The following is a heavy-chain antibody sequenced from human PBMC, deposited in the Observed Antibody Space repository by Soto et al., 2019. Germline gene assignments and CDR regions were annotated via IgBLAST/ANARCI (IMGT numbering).Heavy chain of an antibody. Sequence: PSETLSLTCTVSGGSISTYYWSWIRQPPGKGLELIGYIYYGGSADYNPSLKSRVTISVDTSKKQFSLKLSSVTAADTAVYYCARGGHCANGVCSALDYWGQGTLVTVSS. V-gene: IGHV4-59*08. CDR3: ARGGHCANGVCSALDY. J-gene: IGHJ4*02. CDR1: GGSISTYY. D-gene: IGHD2-8*01. CDR2: IYYGGSA.